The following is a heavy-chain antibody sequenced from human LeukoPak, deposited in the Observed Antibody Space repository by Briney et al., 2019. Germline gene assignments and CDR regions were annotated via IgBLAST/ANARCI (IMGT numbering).Heavy chain of an antibody. Sequence: ASVKVSCKASGYTFTSYYMHWVRPAPGQGLKWIGIINPSGGSTSYAQKFQGRVTMTRDTSTSTVYMELSSLRSEDTAVYYCAREDSNGAFDIWGQGTMVTVSS. CDR3: AREDSNGAFDI. CDR1: GYTFTSYY. D-gene: IGHD4-11*01. V-gene: IGHV1-46*03. J-gene: IGHJ3*02. CDR2: INPSGGST.